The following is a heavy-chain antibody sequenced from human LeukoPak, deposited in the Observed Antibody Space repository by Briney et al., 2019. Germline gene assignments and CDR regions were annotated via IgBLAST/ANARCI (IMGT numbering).Heavy chain of an antibody. CDR1: GGTSSSYA. CDR2: IIPIFGTA. CDR3: ARGRGFLSSSWYSDY. J-gene: IGHJ4*02. V-gene: IGHV1-69*05. Sequence: VASVKVSCKASGGTSSSYAISWVRQAPGQGLEWMGGIIPIFGTANYAQKFQGRVTITTDESTSTAYMELSSLRSEDTAVYYCARGRGFLSSSWYSDYWGQGTLVTVSS. D-gene: IGHD6-13*01.